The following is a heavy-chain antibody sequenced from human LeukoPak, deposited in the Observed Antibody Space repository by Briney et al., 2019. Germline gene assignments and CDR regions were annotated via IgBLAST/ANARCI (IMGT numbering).Heavy chain of an antibody. CDR2: IYPGDSDT. CDR1: GYSFTSYW. CDR3: ARPHSGPLAVTGVDY. D-gene: IGHD6-19*01. V-gene: IGHV5-51*01. J-gene: IGHJ4*02. Sequence: GESLKISCKGSGYSFTSYWIGWVRQMPGKGLEWMGIIYPGDSDTRYSPSFQGQVTISADKSISTAYLQWSSLKASGTAMYYCARPHSGPLAVTGVDYWGQGTLVTVSS.